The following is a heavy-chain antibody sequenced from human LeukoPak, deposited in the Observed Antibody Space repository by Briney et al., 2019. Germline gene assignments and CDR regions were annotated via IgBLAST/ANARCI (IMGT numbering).Heavy chain of an antibody. CDR1: GFSFSSYS. Sequence: GGSLRLSCVASGFSFSSYSTSWVRQAPGKGLEWVSYISSSSTIYYADSVKGGFTVSRDNAKNSVYLQMNSLRAEDTAVYYCARVPQSPQIQLYYYCMDVWGKGTTVTVSS. J-gene: IGHJ6*03. CDR2: ISSSSTI. V-gene: IGHV3-48*04. CDR3: ARVPQSPQIQLYYYCMDV. D-gene: IGHD1-1*01.